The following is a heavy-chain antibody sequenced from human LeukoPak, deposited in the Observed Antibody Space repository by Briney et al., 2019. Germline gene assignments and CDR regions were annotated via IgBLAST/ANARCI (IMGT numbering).Heavy chain of an antibody. CDR1: GGSVRDNY. CDR2: IHHSGST. J-gene: IGHJ4*02. V-gene: IGHV4-34*01. Sequence: SETLSLTCAVYGGSVRDNYWSWIRQPPGKGLEWIGEIHHSGSTKYHPSLKSRVTISVDTSKNQFSLKLNSMTAADTAVYYCAGHVSAAAGGRWGQGTLVTVSS. D-gene: IGHD6-13*01. CDR3: AGHVSAAAGGR.